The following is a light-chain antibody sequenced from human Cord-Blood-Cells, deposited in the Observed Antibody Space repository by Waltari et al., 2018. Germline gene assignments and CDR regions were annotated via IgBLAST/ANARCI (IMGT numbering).Light chain of an antibody. J-gene: IGKJ2*01. CDR1: QSVSSSY. V-gene: IGKV3-20*01. CDR2: GAS. Sequence: EIVLTQPPGTLSLSPGERATLSCRASQSVSSSYLAWYQQKPGQAPRRLIYGASSRATGIPDRCSGSGSGTDFTLTISRLEPEDFAVYYCQQYGSSPYTFGQGTKLEIK. CDR3: QQYGSSPYT.